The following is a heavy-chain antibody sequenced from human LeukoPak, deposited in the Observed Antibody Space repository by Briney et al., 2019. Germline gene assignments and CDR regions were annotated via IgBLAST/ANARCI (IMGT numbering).Heavy chain of an antibody. CDR2: INHSGST. CDR3: ARVRNYYDSSGYYRY. V-gene: IGHV4-34*01. J-gene: IGHJ4*02. Sequence: SETLSLTCAVYGGSFSGYYWSWIRQPPGKGLEWIGEINHSGSTNYNPSLKSRVTISVDTSKNQFSPKLSSVTAADTAVYYCARVRNYYDSSGYYRYWGQGTLVTVSS. CDR1: GGSFSGYY. D-gene: IGHD3-22*01.